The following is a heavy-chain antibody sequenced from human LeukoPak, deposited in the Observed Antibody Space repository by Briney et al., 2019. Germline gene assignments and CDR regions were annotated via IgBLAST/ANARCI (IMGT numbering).Heavy chain of an antibody. J-gene: IGHJ5*02. CDR2: IYYSGST. D-gene: IGHD3-9*01. CDR1: GGSISSYY. CDR3: ARDIRKYYDILTGYPNPVYWFDP. V-gene: IGHV4-59*01. Sequence: SETLSLTCTVSGGSISSYYWSWIRQPPGKGLEWIGYIYYSGSTNYNPSLKSRVTISVDTSKNQFSLKLSSVTAADTAVYYCARDIRKYYDILTGYPNPVYWFDPWGQGTLVTVSS.